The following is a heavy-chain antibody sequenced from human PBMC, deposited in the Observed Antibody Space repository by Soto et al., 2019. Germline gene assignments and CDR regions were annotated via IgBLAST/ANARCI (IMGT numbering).Heavy chain of an antibody. Sequence: QVQLVESGGGVVQPGRSLRLSCAASGFTFSSYGMHWVRQAPGKGLEWVAVIWYDGSNKYYADSVKGRFTISRDNSKNTLYLQKNSLRAEDTAVYYCARDGTKGRAGWSYYFDYWGQGTLVTVSS. J-gene: IGHJ4*02. D-gene: IGHD2-15*01. V-gene: IGHV3-33*01. CDR1: GFTFSSYG. CDR2: IWYDGSNK. CDR3: ARDGTKGRAGWSYYFDY.